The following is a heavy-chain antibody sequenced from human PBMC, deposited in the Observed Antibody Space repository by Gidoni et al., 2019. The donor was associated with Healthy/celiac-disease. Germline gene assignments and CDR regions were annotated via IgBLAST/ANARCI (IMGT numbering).Heavy chain of an antibody. Sequence: QVQLVQSGAEVKKPGSSVKVSCKASGGTFSSYAISWVRQAPGQGLEWMGGIIPIFGTANYAQKFQGRVTITADESTSTAYMELSSLRSEDTAVYYCARDLHRDVRGVNYYYGMDVWGQGTTVTVSS. D-gene: IGHD3-10*02. CDR1: GGTFSSYA. CDR3: ARDLHRDVRGVNYYYGMDV. J-gene: IGHJ6*02. V-gene: IGHV1-69*12. CDR2: IIPIFGTA.